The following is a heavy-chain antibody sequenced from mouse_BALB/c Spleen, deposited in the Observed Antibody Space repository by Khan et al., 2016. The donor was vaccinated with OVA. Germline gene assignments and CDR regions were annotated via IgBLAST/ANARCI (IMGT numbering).Heavy chain of an antibody. D-gene: IGHD2-1*01. CDR3: ARGGNGFDY. CDR2: ISTYNGYI. J-gene: IGHJ2*01. CDR1: GSTFPDYV. Sequence: QVQLQQPGPEVVRPGVSVKISCKGSGSTFPDYVMHWVKQSHAKSLEWIGIISTYNGYINHNQKLKGKATMTIDKSSSTAYMELARLTSEDSAIYYCARGGNGFDYWGQGTTLTVSS. V-gene: IGHV1S137*01.